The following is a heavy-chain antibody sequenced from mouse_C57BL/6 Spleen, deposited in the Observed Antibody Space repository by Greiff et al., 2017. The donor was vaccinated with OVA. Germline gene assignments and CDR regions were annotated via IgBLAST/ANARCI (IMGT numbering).Heavy chain of an antibody. CDR3: AGSDDYDES. CDR2: IDPEDGES. CDR1: GFNIKDYY. Sequence: VQLQQSGAELVKPGASVKLSCTASGFNIKDYYMHWVKQRTEQGLEWIGRIDPEDGESKYASKFPGKATITADTSSNTAYLQLSSLTSEDTAVYYCAGSDDYDESWGQGTTLTVSS. D-gene: IGHD2-4*01. J-gene: IGHJ2*01. V-gene: IGHV14-2*01.